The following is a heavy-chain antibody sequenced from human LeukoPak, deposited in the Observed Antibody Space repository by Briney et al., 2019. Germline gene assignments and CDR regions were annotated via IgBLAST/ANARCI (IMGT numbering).Heavy chain of an antibody. D-gene: IGHD3-10*01. V-gene: IGHV4-39*07. CDR2: IYYSGST. CDR3: AKSLYGSGNYYNWFDP. CDR1: GGSISSSSYY. Sequence: ASETLSLTCTVSGGSISSSSYYWGWIRQPPGKGLEWIGSIYYSGSTYYNPSLKSRVTISVDTSKNQFSLKLSSVTAADTAVYYCAKSLYGSGNYYNWFDPWGQGTLVTVSS. J-gene: IGHJ5*02.